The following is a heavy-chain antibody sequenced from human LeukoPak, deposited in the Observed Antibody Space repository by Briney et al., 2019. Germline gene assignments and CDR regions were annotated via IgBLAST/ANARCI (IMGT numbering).Heavy chain of an antibody. V-gene: IGHV4-34*01. J-gene: IGHJ4*02. Sequence: SETLSLTCAVYGGSFSGYYWSWIRQPPGKGLEWIGEINHSGSTNYNPSLKSRVTISVDTSKNQFSLKLSSVTAADTAVYYCARDPAYGFWSGFDYWGQGSLVIVSS. CDR1: GGSFSGYY. D-gene: IGHD3-3*01. CDR2: INHSGST. CDR3: ARDPAYGFWSGFDY.